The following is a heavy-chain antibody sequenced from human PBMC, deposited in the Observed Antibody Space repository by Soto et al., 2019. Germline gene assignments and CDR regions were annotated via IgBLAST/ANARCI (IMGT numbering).Heavy chain of an antibody. J-gene: IGHJ6*02. CDR3: ARAMHARGYSYVGYYYGMDV. CDR2: ISYDGSNK. CDR1: GFTFSSYA. V-gene: IGHV3-30-3*01. Sequence: GGSLRLSCAASGFTFSSYAMHWVRQAPGKGLEWVAVISYDGSNKYYADSVKGRFTISRDNSKNTLYLQMNSLRAGDTAVYYCARAMHARGYSYVGYYYGMDVWGQGTTVTVSS. D-gene: IGHD5-18*01.